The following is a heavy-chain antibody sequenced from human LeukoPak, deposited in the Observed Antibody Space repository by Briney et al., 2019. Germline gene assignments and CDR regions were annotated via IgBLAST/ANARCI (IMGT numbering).Heavy chain of an antibody. Sequence: GGSLRLSCAASGFTFSSYAMSWVRQAPGKGLAWVSAISGSGGSTYYADSVKGRFTISRDNSKNTLYLQMNSLRAEDTAVYYCARETVGDYGGFEIWGQGTMVTVSS. CDR3: ARETVGDYGGFEI. CDR1: GFTFSSYA. J-gene: IGHJ3*02. V-gene: IGHV3-23*01. D-gene: IGHD4-23*01. CDR2: ISGSGGST.